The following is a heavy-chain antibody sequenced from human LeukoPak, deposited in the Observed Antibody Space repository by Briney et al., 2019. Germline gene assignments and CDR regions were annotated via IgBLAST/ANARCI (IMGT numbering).Heavy chain of an antibody. CDR2: INPNSGGT. J-gene: IGHJ4*02. Sequence: ASVKVSCKASGYTFTSYYMHWVRQAPGQGLEWTGWINPNSGGTNYAQKFQGRVTMTRDTSISTAYMELSRLRSDDTAVYYCARDWPIYYDSSGYAAFDYWGQGTLVTVSS. D-gene: IGHD3-22*01. CDR1: GYTFTSYY. CDR3: ARDWPIYYDSSGYAAFDY. V-gene: IGHV1-2*02.